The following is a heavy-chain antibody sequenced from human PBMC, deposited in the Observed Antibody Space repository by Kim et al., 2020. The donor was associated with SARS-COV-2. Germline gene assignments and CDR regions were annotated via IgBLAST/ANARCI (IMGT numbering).Heavy chain of an antibody. Sequence: GGSLRLSCAASGSSFSSDDMHWVRQAPGKGLEWVAVIRFDGTNEYYADSVKGRFTISRDNSKKTLFLQMNSLRAEDTAVYYCTNVDYWGQGTLVTVSS. J-gene: IGHJ4*02. CDR1: GSSFSSDD. CDR2: IRFDGTNE. V-gene: IGHV3-33*06. CDR3: TNVDY.